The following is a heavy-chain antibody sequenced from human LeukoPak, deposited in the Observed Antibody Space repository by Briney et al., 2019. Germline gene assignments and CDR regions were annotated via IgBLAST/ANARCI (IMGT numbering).Heavy chain of an antibody. CDR2: IYYSGST. D-gene: IGHD1-26*01. V-gene: IGHV4-59*01. CDR3: ARDLSGGSYYDYYYGMDV. Sequence: SETLSLTCAVYGGSFSGYYWSWIRQPPGRGLGWIGYIYYSGSTNYNPSLKSRVTISVDTSKNQFSLKLSSVTAADTAVYYCARDLSGGSYYDYYYGMDVWGQGTTVTVSS. CDR1: GGSFSGYY. J-gene: IGHJ6*02.